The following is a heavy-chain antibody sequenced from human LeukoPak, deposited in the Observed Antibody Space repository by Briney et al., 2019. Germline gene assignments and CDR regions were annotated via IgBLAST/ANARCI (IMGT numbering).Heavy chain of an antibody. CDR3: ARDQIDSSGYYYSNWFDP. Sequence: KASETLSLTCTVSGGSISRYYWSWIRQPPGKGLEWIGYIYYSGSTNYNPSLKSRVTISVDTSKNQFSLKLSSVTAADTAVYYCARDQIDSSGYYYSNWFDPWGQGTLVTVSS. D-gene: IGHD3-22*01. J-gene: IGHJ5*02. V-gene: IGHV4-59*01. CDR2: IYYSGST. CDR1: GGSISRYY.